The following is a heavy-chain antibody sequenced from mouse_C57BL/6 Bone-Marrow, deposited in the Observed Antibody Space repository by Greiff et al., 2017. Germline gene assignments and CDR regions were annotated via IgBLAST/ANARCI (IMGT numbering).Heavy chain of an antibody. CDR3: ARPYYSNYWYVDV. D-gene: IGHD2-5*01. V-gene: IGHV1-55*01. CDR2: ILPGSGST. CDR1: GYTFTSYW. Sequence: VQLQQPGAELVKPGASVKMSCKASGYTFTSYWITWVKQRPGQGLEWIGDILPGSGSTNYNEKFKSKATLTVDPSSSAAYMQLSILTSEDSTVYYCARPYYSNYWYVDVWGTGTTVTVSS. J-gene: IGHJ1*03.